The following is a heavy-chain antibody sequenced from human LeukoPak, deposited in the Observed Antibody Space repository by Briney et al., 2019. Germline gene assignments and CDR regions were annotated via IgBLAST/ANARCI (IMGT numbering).Heavy chain of an antibody. V-gene: IGHV1-24*01. CDR1: GYTLTELY. CDR3: ATDVSSSSGKFDY. Sequence: ASVKVSCKVSGYTLTELYMHWVRQAPGKGLEWMGGFDPEDGETIYAQKFQGRVTMTEDTSTDTAYMELGSLRSEDTAVYYCATDVSSSSGKFDYWGQGTLVTVSS. CDR2: FDPEDGET. D-gene: IGHD6-19*01. J-gene: IGHJ4*02.